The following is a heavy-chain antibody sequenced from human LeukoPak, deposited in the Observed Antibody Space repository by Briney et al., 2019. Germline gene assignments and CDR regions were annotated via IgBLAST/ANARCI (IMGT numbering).Heavy chain of an antibody. CDR2: IYYSGST. CDR1: GGSISSSSCY. V-gene: IGHV4-39*01. D-gene: IGHD6-13*01. Sequence: SETLSLTCTVSGGSISSSSCYWGWIRQPPGKGLEWIGSIYYSGSTYYNPSLKSRVTISVDTSKNQFPLKLSSVTAADTAVYYCVRRIAAHGKFCYIDVWGNGTTVTVSS. J-gene: IGHJ6*03. CDR3: VRRIAAHGKFCYIDV.